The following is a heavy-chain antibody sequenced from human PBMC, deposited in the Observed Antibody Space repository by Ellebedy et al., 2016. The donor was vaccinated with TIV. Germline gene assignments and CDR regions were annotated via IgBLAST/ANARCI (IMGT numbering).Heavy chain of an antibody. Sequence: MPSETLSLTCTVSGGSISNNNFHWGWIRQSPGKGLEWIGIIHYDGTTHYNPSLKSRVTISVDKSKNQFSLKLSSLTAADTAVYYCAKRQAYGDYEYAFDIWGQGTMVTVSS. CDR3: AKRQAYGDYEYAFDI. V-gene: IGHV4-39*07. J-gene: IGHJ3*02. D-gene: IGHD4-17*01. CDR1: GGSISNNNFH. CDR2: IHYDGTT.